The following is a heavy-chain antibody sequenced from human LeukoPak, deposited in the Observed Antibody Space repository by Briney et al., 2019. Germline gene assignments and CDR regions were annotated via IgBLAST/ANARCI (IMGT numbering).Heavy chain of an antibody. CDR3: TTDHRTIYGVVFPDY. V-gene: IGHV3-15*01. CDR2: INYKTNGGTA. J-gene: IGHJ4*02. CDR1: GFTFSSYA. Sequence: GGSLRLSCAASGFTFSSYAMHWVRQAPGKGLEWIGRINYKTNGGTADYAALVEGRFYISRDGSKDTLYLQMNSLKTEDTGFYYCTTDHRTIYGVVFPDYWGQGTLVTVSP. D-gene: IGHD3-3*01.